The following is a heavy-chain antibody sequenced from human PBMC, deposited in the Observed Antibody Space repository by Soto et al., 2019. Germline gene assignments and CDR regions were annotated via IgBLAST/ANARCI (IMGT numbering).Heavy chain of an antibody. CDR2: IIHSEST. CDR3: ASQRPTDGWWEFANYYGMDV. Sequence: SETLSLTCAVYGGSFSAYYWSWVRQPPGKGLEWIGEIIHSESTKYNPSLKSRVTISVDTSKNQFSLKLGSVTAADTAVYYCASQRPTDGWWEFANYYGMDVWGQGTPVTVSS. CDR1: GGSFSAYY. V-gene: IGHV4-34*12. J-gene: IGHJ6*02. D-gene: IGHD2-15*01.